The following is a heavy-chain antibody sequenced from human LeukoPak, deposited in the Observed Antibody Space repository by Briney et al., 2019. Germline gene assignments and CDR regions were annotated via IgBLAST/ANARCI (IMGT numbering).Heavy chain of an antibody. CDR1: RGSISGSIRSYY. Sequence: SETLSLTCTVSRGSISGSIRSYYSSWLRQPPGKGLEWIGYISSSGGVNDNPSLRRRVTISVDTPNNQFFLNLSSVSAADTPVYYCPRIPLGYSGAYYFDYWGQGTLVTVSP. J-gene: IGHJ4*02. CDR2: ISSSGGV. D-gene: IGHD5-12*01. V-gene: IGHV4-4*09. CDR3: PRIPLGYSGAYYFDY.